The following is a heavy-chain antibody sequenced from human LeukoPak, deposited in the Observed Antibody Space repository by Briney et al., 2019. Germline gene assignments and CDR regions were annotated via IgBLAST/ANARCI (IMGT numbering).Heavy chain of an antibody. CDR2: ISYDGTKK. V-gene: IGHV3-30*18. Sequence: GGSLRLSCATSGFIFSHFAMHWVRQAPGKGLEWVALISYDGTKKYYADSVKGRFTISRDNSKNTLYLQMNSLRGEDTAVYYCAKVGSSWDFDYWGQGTLVAVSS. D-gene: IGHD6-13*01. CDR3: AKVGSSWDFDY. J-gene: IGHJ4*02. CDR1: GFIFSHFA.